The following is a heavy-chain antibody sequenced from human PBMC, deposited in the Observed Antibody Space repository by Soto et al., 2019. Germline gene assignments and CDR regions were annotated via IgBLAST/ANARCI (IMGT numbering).Heavy chain of an antibody. V-gene: IGHV4-59*08. D-gene: IGHD5-12*01. CDR1: GGSISSYY. CDR2: IYYSGST. J-gene: IGHJ4*02. CDR3: ARRSGGYELYFDY. Sequence: SETLSLTCNVSGGSISSYYWSWIRQPPGKGLEWIGYIYYSGSTNYNPSLKSRVTISLDTSKKQFSLNLNSVTAADTAVYYCARRSGGYELYFDYWGQGTLVTVSS.